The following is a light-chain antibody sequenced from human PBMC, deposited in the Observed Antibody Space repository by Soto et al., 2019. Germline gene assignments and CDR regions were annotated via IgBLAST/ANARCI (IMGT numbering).Light chain of an antibody. CDR3: QHYNSYSEA. J-gene: IGKJ1*01. V-gene: IGKV1-5*03. CDR1: QTISSW. CDR2: KAS. Sequence: DIQMTQSPSTLSGSVGDRVTITFRASQTISSWLAWYQQKPGKAPKLLIYKASTLKSGVPSRFSVSGSGTEFTLTISSLQPDDFATYYCQHYNSYSEACGQGTKVELK.